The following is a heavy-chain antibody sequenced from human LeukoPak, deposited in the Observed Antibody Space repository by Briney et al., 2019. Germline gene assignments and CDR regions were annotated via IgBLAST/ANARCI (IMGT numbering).Heavy chain of an antibody. CDR1: GYTFTGYY. D-gene: IGHD2-15*01. J-gene: IGHJ5*02. V-gene: IGHV1-2*02. CDR3: AKEGGYCSSGTCYPWWFDP. Sequence: ASVKLSCKASGYTFTGYYVHWVRQAPGQGIEWMGWINPNSGGTNYAQKFQGRVTMTRDTSISTAYMELSRLRSDDTVVYYCAKEGGYCSSGTCYPWWFDPWGQGTLVTVSS. CDR2: INPNSGGT.